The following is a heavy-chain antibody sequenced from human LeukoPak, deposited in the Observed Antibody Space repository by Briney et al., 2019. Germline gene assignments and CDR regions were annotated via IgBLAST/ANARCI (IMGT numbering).Heavy chain of an antibody. J-gene: IGHJ3*02. CDR3: ASPRAIVGATSAFDI. CDR1: GYTFTSYA. D-gene: IGHD1-26*01. CDR2: INTNTGNP. V-gene: IGHV7-4-1*02. Sequence: ASVKVSCKAPGYTFTSYAMNWVRQAPGQGLEWMGWINTNTGNPTYAQGFTGRFVFSLDTSVSTAYLQISSLKAEDTAVYYCASPRAIVGATSAFDIWGQGTMVTVSS.